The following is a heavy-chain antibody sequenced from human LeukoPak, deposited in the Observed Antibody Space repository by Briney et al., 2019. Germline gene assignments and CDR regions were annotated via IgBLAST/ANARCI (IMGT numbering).Heavy chain of an antibody. CDR3: ARDDGYSYGMNDY. CDR2: INPNSGGT. D-gene: IGHD5-18*01. V-gene: IGHV1-2*02. Sequence: ASVKVSCKASGYTFTGYYKHWVRQAPGQGLEWMGWINPNSGGTNYAQKFQGRVTMTRDTSISTACMELSRLRSDDTAVYYCARDDGYSYGMNDYWGQGTLVTVSS. J-gene: IGHJ4*02. CDR1: GYTFTGYY.